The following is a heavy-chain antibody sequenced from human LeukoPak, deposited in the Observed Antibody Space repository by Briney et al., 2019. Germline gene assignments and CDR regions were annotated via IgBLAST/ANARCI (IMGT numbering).Heavy chain of an antibody. Sequence: GGSLRLSCAASGFTFDDYAMNWVRHAPGKGLEWVSGINWNGGSTYYRDSVKGRFTISRDNAKNSLYLQMNSLRAEDTAVYYCARARSSSYGKNWFDPWGQGTLVTVSS. J-gene: IGHJ5*02. V-gene: IGHV3-20*04. CDR3: ARARSSSYGKNWFDP. CDR2: INWNGGST. D-gene: IGHD6-6*01. CDR1: GFTFDDYA.